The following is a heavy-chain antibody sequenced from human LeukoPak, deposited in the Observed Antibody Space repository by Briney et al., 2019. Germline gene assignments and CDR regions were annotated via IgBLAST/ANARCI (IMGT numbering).Heavy chain of an antibody. V-gene: IGHV3-53*01. CDR2: LYSDGNT. CDR1: GFTVITND. Sequence: GGSLRLSCAASGFTVITNDMTWVRQAPGKGLEWVSVLYSDGNTKYADSVQGRFTISRDNSKNTLSLQMNSLRVEDTAVYYCAKSRYNYGSSLDYWGQGTLVTVSS. D-gene: IGHD5-18*01. J-gene: IGHJ4*02. CDR3: AKSRYNYGSSLDY.